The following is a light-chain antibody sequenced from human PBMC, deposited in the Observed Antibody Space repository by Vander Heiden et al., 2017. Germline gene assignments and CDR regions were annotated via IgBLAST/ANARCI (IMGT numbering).Light chain of an antibody. Sequence: QSALTQPASASGSPGQSITISCTGASSDIGRYNYVSWYQHHPGKAPKLLIYEVSNRPSGVSNRFSGSKSGNTASLTISGLQAEDEADYYCSSSTSSSTVVFGGGTKVTVL. CDR1: SSDIGRYNY. V-gene: IGLV2-14*01. J-gene: IGLJ2*01. CDR2: EVS. CDR3: SSSTSSSTVV.